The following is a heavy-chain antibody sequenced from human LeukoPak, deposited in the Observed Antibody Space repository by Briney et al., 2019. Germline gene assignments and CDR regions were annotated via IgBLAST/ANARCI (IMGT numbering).Heavy chain of an antibody. CDR3: ARGRGSWYVDYYYYMDV. CDR1: GGSFSGYY. J-gene: IGHJ6*03. D-gene: IGHD6-13*01. V-gene: IGHV4-34*01. CDR2: INHSGST. Sequence: SETLSLTCAVYGGSFSGYYWSWIRQPPGKGLEWIGEINHSGSTNYNPSLKSRVTISVDTSKNQFSLKLSSVTAADTAVYYCARGRGSWYVDYYYYMDVWGKGTTVTVSS.